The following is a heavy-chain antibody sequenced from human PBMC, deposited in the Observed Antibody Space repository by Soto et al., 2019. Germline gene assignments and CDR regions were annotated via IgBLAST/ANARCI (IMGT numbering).Heavy chain of an antibody. CDR2: IYPGDSDT. CDR1: GYSFTSYW. D-gene: IGHD6-13*01. CDR3: ARHTSIDVSSWSPYYGMDV. Sequence: PGESLKISCQGSGYSFTSYWIGWVRQMPGKGLEWMGIIYPGDSDTRYSPSFQGQVTISADKSISTAYLQWSSLKASDTAMYYCARHTSIDVSSWSPYYGMDVWGQGTTVTVSS. V-gene: IGHV5-51*01. J-gene: IGHJ6*02.